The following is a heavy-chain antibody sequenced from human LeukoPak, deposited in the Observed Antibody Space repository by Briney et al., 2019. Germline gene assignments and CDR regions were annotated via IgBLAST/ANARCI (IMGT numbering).Heavy chain of an antibody. CDR2: IYPGDSDT. D-gene: IGHD5-12*01. Sequence: GESLKISCKASGYTFATYWIAWVRQMPGKGLEWMGIIYPGDSDTRYSPSFQGQVTISADKSITTAYLQWSSLKASDTAMYYCARRVTTSIWFDPWGQGTLVTVS. CDR3: ARRVTTSIWFDP. CDR1: GYTFATYW. J-gene: IGHJ5*02. V-gene: IGHV5-51*01.